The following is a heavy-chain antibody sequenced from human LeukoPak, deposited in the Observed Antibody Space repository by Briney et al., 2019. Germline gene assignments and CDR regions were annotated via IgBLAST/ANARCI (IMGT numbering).Heavy chain of an antibody. V-gene: IGHV1-2*02. Sequence: GPVKFSCKASGYTFTGYYMHWVRQAPGQGLEWMGWINPNSGGTNYAQKFQGRVTMTRDTSISTAYMELSRLRSDDTAVYYCARGGPSQGVVTSDYWGQGTLVTVSS. D-gene: IGHD3-22*01. J-gene: IGHJ4*02. CDR2: INPNSGGT. CDR1: GYTFTGYY. CDR3: ARGGPSQGVVTSDY.